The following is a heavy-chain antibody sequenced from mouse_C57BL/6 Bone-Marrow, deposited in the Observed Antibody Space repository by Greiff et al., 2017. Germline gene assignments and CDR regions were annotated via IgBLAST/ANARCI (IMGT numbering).Heavy chain of an antibody. V-gene: IGHV1-81*01. CDR1: GYTFTSYG. D-gene: IGHD1-1*01. CDR3: ARHPLITTGFDY. J-gene: IGHJ2*01. CDR2: IYPRSGNT. Sequence: QVKLQQSGAELARPGASVKLSCTASGYTFTSYGISWVKQSTGPGLEWIGEIYPRSGNTYYNEKFKGKATLTADQSSSTAYMELRSLTSEDSAGYFCARHPLITTGFDYWGQGTTLTVSS.